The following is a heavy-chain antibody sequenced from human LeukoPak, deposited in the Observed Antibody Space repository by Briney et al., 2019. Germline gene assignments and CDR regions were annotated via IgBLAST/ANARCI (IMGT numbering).Heavy chain of an antibody. CDR1: GFTFSSYS. D-gene: IGHD3-3*01. CDR3: ARVGIRFLEQYYFDY. CDR2: ISTSSSYI. V-gene: IGHV3-21*01. J-gene: IGHJ4*02. Sequence: GGSLRLSCAASGFTFSSYSMNWVRQAPGKGLEWLSYISTSSSYIYYADSVKGRFTLSRDNATNSLFLQMNSLIAEDTAVYYCARVGIRFLEQYYFDYWGQGTLVTVSS.